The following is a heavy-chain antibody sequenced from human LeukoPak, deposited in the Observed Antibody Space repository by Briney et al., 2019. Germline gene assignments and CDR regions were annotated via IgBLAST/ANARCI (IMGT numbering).Heavy chain of an antibody. V-gene: IGHV3-74*01. J-gene: IGHJ4*02. D-gene: IGHD3-3*01. CDR2: IRSDGSAT. Sequence: GGSLILSCADSGFSFSVFWMHWVRQVPGKGLVWVSRIRSDGSATYYADSVKGRFTISRDNARNTLYLQMNSLRVEDTAVYYCTRDWRNMGLDHWGQGTLAPVSS. CDR3: TRDWRNMGLDH. CDR1: GFSFSVFW.